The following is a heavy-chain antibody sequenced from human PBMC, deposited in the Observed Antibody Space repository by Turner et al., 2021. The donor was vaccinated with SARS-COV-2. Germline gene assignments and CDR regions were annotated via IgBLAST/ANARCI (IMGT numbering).Heavy chain of an antibody. Sequence: EVQRVESGVALVQPGRSLSLSCVASGFTFADYAMHWVRQAPGKGLEWVSGISWNSGSIGYADSVKGRFTISRDNAKNSLYLQMNSLRAEDTALYYCAKDQSTGYINSYGLDVWGQGTTVTVSS. CDR2: ISWNSGSI. CDR1: GFTFADYA. CDR3: AKDQSTGYINSYGLDV. J-gene: IGHJ6*02. V-gene: IGHV3-9*01. D-gene: IGHD6-13*01.